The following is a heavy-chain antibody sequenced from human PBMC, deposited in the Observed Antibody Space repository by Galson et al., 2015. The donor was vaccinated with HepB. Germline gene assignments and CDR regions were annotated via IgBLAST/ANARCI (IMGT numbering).Heavy chain of an antibody. CDR2: IDWDDDK. CDR3: ARIKFGGTMVRGVIISTRYYFDY. J-gene: IGHJ4*02. V-gene: IGHV2-70*04. CDR1: GFSLSTSGMR. Sequence: PALVKPTQTLTLTCTFSGFSLSTSGMRASWIRQPPGKALEWLARIDWDDDKSYSTSLKTRLTISKDTSKNQVVLTMTNMDPVDTATYYCARIKFGGTMVRGVIISTRYYFDYWGQGTLVTVSS. D-gene: IGHD3-10*01.